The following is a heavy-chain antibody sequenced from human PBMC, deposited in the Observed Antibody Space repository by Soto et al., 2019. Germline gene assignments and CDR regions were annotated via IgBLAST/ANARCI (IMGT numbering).Heavy chain of an antibody. V-gene: IGHV1-69*01. Sequence: QVQLVQSGAEAKRPGSSVKVSCKASGGTFSSSAISWVRQAPGQGLVSLGGIIPSFGKGNYQQTFQGRLTITADESTSTVHMELSGLTSGGTAIYYCSRERGGYNRGDFEFWGQGTLVNVSS. D-gene: IGHD5-12*01. CDR2: IIPSFGKG. CDR1: GGTFSSSA. CDR3: SRERGGYNRGDFEF. J-gene: IGHJ4*02.